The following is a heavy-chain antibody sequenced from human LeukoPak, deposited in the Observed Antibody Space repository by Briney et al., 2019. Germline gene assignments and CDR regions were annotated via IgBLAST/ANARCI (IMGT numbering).Heavy chain of an antibody. V-gene: IGHV4-39*07. D-gene: IGHD2-2*01. CDR3: ARGLVVPAADAQPGEIRAWFDP. CDR1: GASFSSSTYY. Sequence: SETLSLTCTVSGASFSSSTYYWGWIRQPPGKGLEWIGSIYYSGSTYYNPSLKSRVTMSVDTSKNQFSLKLSSVTAADTAVYYCARGLVVPAADAQPGEIRAWFDPWGQGTLVTVSS. CDR2: IYYSGST. J-gene: IGHJ5*02.